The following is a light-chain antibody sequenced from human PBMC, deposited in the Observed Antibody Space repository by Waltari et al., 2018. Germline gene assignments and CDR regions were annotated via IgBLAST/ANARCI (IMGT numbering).Light chain of an antibody. CDR1: SSNIGNYY. J-gene: IGLJ3*02. CDR3: GTWDTSLSARPV. V-gene: IGLV1-51*01. Sequence: QSVLTQPPSVSAAPGQKVSISCSGSSSNIGNYYVPWYQQLPGTPPRLLIYDNYKQPSGMRERCSGSKSGTSATLRITGLLNGDEDDYYCGTWDTSLSARPVFGGGTKMTVL. CDR2: DNY.